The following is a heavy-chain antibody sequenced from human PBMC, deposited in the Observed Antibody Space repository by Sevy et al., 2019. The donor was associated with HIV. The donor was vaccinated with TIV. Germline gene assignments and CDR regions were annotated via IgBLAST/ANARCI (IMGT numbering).Heavy chain of an antibody. D-gene: IGHD2-15*01. Sequence: GGSLRLSCSASEFTFSSYAMSWVRQAPGKGLEWVSSISGSGRFTYYADFVEGRFIISRDNSKNTLSVQMNSLRAEDTAVYYCAKGFCSGATCPRDHYYYGMDVWGQGTTVTVSS. J-gene: IGHJ6*02. CDR3: AKGFCSGATCPRDHYYYGMDV. CDR2: ISGSGRFT. V-gene: IGHV3-23*01. CDR1: EFTFSSYA.